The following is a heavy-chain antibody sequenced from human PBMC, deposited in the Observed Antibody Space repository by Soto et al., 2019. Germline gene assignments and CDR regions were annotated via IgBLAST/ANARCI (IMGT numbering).Heavy chain of an antibody. D-gene: IGHD1-26*01. CDR2: TFTGGST. CDR3: AKKPPSSIQGWAFGMDV. J-gene: IGHJ6*04. Sequence: EVQLVETGGGLIQPGGSLRLSCLASGFSVTTNYIIWVRQPPGKGLEWVSTTFTGGSTHYADSVKGRFSISRDNSKNTGYLQMNNLRVEDSAVYYCAKKPPSSIQGWAFGMDVWGKGTTVSVSS. V-gene: IGHV3-53*02. CDR1: GFSVTTNY.